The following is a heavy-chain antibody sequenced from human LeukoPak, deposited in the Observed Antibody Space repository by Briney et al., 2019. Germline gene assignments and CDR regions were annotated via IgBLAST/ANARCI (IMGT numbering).Heavy chain of an antibody. V-gene: IGHV4-39*01. CDR1: GGSISSTSYY. J-gene: IGHJ2*01. CDR2: IYYSGNT. CDR3: ARMSVFWYFDL. Sequence: SETLSLTCTVSGGSISSTSYYWGWIRQPPGKGLEWSGSIYYSGNTYYNPSLKSRVTISVDTSKNQFSLNLSSVTAADTAVYHCARMSVFWYFDLWGRGTLVTVSS.